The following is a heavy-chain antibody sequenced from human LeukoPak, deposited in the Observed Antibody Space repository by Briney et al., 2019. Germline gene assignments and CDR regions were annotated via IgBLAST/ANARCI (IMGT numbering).Heavy chain of an antibody. Sequence: GESLKISCKGSGYSFTSYWIGWVRQMPGKGLEWMGIIYPGDSDTRYSPSLQGQVTISADKSISTAYLQWSSLKASDTAMYYCARGSAGTDYYYYYYMDVWGKGTTVTVSS. D-gene: IGHD6-13*01. J-gene: IGHJ6*03. CDR1: GYSFTSYW. V-gene: IGHV5-51*01. CDR2: IYPGDSDT. CDR3: ARGSAGTDYYYYYYMDV.